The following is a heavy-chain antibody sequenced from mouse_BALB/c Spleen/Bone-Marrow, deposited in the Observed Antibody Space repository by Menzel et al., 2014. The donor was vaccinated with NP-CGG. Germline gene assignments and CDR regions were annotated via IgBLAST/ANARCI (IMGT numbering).Heavy chain of an antibody. Sequence: VQVVESGAELAKPGASVKMSCKASGYTFTTYWMHWVKQRPGQGLEWIGYINPSTGYTEYIQKFKDKATLTADKSSSTAYMQLNSLTSDDSSVYYCVLISPVVSDYWGQGTSLTVSS. CDR1: GYTFTTYW. CDR2: INPSTGYT. D-gene: IGHD1-1*01. J-gene: IGHJ2*02. V-gene: IGHV1-7*01. CDR3: VLISPVVSDY.